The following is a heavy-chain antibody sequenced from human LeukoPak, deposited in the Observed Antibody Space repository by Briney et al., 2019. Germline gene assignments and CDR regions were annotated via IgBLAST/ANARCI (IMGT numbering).Heavy chain of an antibody. J-gene: IGHJ4*02. D-gene: IGHD6-13*01. CDR2: IKPDGSGT. CDR1: GFSFSSNW. V-gene: IGHV3-74*01. CDR3: VPADKQ. Sequence: WGSLTLSCAASGFSFSSNWMHWVRQAPGKGLVWVSLIKPDGSGTNYADSVKGRFTISRDNAKNTLYLQMNSLRAEDTAVYYCVPADKQWGQGTQVTVSS.